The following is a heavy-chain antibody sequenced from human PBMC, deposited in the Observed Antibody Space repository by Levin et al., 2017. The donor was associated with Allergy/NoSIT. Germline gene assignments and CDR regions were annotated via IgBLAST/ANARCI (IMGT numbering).Heavy chain of an antibody. CDR1: GFSVSTHY. V-gene: IGHV3-53*01. D-gene: IGHD2-2*01. CDR2: IYSDGST. CDR3: TKGHYSGVYQ. J-gene: IGHJ4*02. Sequence: PGESLKISCAASGFSVSTHYMTWVRQGPGKGLECVSVIYSDGSTYYADSVRGRFTISRDNSKNTLSLQMNSLRDDDTAVYYCTKGHYSGVYQWGQGTLVTVSS.